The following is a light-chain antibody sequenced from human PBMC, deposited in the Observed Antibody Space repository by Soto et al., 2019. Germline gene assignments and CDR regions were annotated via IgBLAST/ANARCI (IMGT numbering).Light chain of an antibody. J-gene: IGKJ1*01. CDR1: QSLSGN. V-gene: IGKV3-15*01. CDR2: RAS. CDR3: QQYSNWPPWT. Sequence: EIVMTQSPAPLAVSPGETATHSCRASQSLSGNLAGYQQKPGQAPRLLLFRASTRATGVPARFSGSGSGTEFTLTISGLQSEDFAVYYCQQYSNWPPWTFGPGTKVDIK.